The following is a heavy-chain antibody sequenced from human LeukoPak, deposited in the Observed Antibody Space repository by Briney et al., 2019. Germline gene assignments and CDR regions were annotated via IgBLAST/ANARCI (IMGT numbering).Heavy chain of an antibody. CDR1: GFTFSSYG. CDR3: ARDRYSSSSGYYYYGMDV. V-gene: IGHV3-33*01. CDR2: IWYDGSNK. D-gene: IGHD6-6*01. Sequence: GGSLRLSCAASGFTFSSYGMHWVRQAPGKGLEWVAVIWYDGSNKYYADSVKGRFTISRDNSKNTLYLQMNSLRAEDTAVYYCARDRYSSSSGYYYYGMDVWGQGTTVTVSS. J-gene: IGHJ6*02.